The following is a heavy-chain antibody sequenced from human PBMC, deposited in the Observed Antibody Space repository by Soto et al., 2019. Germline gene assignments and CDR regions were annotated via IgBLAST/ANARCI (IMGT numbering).Heavy chain of an antibody. CDR1: GGSIRSSTYY. V-gene: IGHV4-39*01. J-gene: IGHJ4*02. Sequence: PSETLSLTCTDSGGSIRSSTYYWGWVRQPPGKGLEWIGTIYYSGSTYYNPSRKSRVTMSVDTSKNQVSLKLSFVTAADTAVYYFASLPAGYYLDYWGKGPLVTVSP. D-gene: IGHD1-1*01. CDR2: IYYSGST. CDR3: ASLPAGYYLDY.